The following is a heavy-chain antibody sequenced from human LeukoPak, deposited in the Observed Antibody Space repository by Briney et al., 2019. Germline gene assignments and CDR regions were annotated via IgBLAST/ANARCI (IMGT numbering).Heavy chain of an antibody. CDR2: IRSKAYGETA. CDR3: TRDRGAYNLYDY. CDR1: GFTFSSYW. J-gene: IGHJ4*02. D-gene: IGHD1-1*01. V-gene: IGHV3-49*04. Sequence: GGSLRLSCAASGFTFSSYWMHWVRQAPGKGLEWVGFIRSKAYGETADYAASVKGRFTISRDDSKAIAYLQMNSLKTEDTAVYHCTRDRGAYNLYDYWGQGTLVTVSS.